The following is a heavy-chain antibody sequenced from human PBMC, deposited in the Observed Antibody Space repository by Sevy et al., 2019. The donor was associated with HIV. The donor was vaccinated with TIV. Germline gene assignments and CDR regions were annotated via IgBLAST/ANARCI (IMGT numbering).Heavy chain of an antibody. J-gene: IGHJ6*02. CDR3: ARWMEPPYGDYGMDV. CDR1: GYTFTSYD. D-gene: IGHD1-1*01. V-gene: IGHV1-8*01. CDR2: MNPNSGNT. Sequence: ASVKVSCKASGYTFTSYDINWVRQATGQGLEWMGWMNPNSGNTGYAQKFQGRVTMTRNTSISTAYMELSSLRSEDTDVYYCARWMEPPYGDYGMDVWGQGTTVTVSS.